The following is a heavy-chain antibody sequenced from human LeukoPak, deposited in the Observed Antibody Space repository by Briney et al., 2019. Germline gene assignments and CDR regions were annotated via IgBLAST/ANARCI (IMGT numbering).Heavy chain of an antibody. CDR2: IWHDGNNK. D-gene: IGHD3-3*01. CDR3: ARGTYDFWSGYYNPSGYYYCMDV. J-gene: IGHJ6*03. CDR1: GFTFSSYG. Sequence: GGSLRLSCAASGFTFSSYGMHWVRQAPGKGLEGVAVIWHDGNNKYYADSVKGRFTISRDNSKNTLYLQMNSLRAEDTAVYYCARGTYDFWSGYYNPSGYYYCMDVWGKGTTVTVSS. V-gene: IGHV3-33*01.